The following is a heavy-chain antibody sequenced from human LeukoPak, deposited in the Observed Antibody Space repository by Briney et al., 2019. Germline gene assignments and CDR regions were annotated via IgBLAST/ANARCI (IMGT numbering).Heavy chain of an antibody. D-gene: IGHD6-13*01. CDR1: GYTFTGYY. J-gene: IGHJ5*02. V-gene: IGHV1-2*06. Sequence: ASVKVSCKASGYTFTGYYMHWVRQAPGQGLEWMGRINPNSGGTNYAQKFQGRVTMTRDMSISTAYMELSRLRSDDTAVYYCAREGYSSSRSDNWLDPWGQGTLVTVSS. CDR3: AREGYSSSRSDNWLDP. CDR2: INPNSGGT.